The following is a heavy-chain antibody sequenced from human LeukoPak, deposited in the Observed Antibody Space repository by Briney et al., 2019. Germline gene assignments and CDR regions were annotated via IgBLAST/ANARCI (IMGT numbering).Heavy chain of an antibody. V-gene: IGHV4-59*01. Sequence: SETLSLTCTVSGGSISHYYWTWIRQPPGKGLEWIGYIYYSDVANYNPSLKSRVSISVDTSKNQFSLKLTSVTAADTAVYYCAKSGYNRFDYWGQGTLVTVSS. CDR2: IYYSDVA. D-gene: IGHD5-24*01. J-gene: IGHJ4*02. CDR1: GGSISHYY. CDR3: AKSGYNRFDY.